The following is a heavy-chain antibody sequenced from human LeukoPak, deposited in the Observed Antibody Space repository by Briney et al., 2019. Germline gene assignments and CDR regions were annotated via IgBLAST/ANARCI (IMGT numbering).Heavy chain of an antibody. CDR1: GGSISSYY. CDR2: MSKSGRT. Sequence: SETLSLTCIVSGGSISSYYWSWIRPPPGKGLEWIGYMSKSGRTNYNPSLQSRVTILVDTSKNQFSLKLSSATAADTAVYYCARHKGSSTWYPFDYWGQGTLVTVSS. D-gene: IGHD6-13*01. CDR3: ARHKGSSTWYPFDY. V-gene: IGHV4-59*08. J-gene: IGHJ4*02.